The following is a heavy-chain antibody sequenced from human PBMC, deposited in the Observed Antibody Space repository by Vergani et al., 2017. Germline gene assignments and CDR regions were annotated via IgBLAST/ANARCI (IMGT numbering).Heavy chain of an antibody. J-gene: IGHJ6*03. Sequence: QVQLQESGPGLVKPSQTLSLTCTVSGGSISSGSYYWSWIRQPAGKGLEWIGRIYPSGSTNYNPSLKSRVTMSVDTSKNQFSLKLSSVTAADTAVYYCERDTRLEGYYYYYYMDVWGKGTTVTVSS. CDR3: ERDTRLEGYYYYYYMDV. V-gene: IGHV4-61*02. CDR1: GGSISSGSYY. D-gene: IGHD3-3*01. CDR2: IYPSGST.